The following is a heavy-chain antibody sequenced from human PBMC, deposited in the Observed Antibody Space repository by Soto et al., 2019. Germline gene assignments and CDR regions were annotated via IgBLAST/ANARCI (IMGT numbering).Heavy chain of an antibody. J-gene: IGHJ4*02. CDR2: NNHSGST. CDR1: GGSFSGYY. D-gene: IGHD3-16*02. Sequence: SETLSLTCAVYGGSFSGYYGSWIRQPPGKGLEWSGENNHSGSTNYNPSLKSRVTISVDTSKNQFSLKLSSVTAADTAVYYCARGGGHYDYVWGSYRPRTYYFDYWGKGTLGTVSS. V-gene: IGHV4-34*01. CDR3: ARGGGHYDYVWGSYRPRTYYFDY.